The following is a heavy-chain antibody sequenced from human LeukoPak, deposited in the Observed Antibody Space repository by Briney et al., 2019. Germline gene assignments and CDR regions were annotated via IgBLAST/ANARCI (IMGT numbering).Heavy chain of an antibody. D-gene: IGHD3-16*02. CDR1: GGSFSGYY. V-gene: IGHV4-34*01. Sequence: SETLSLTCAGYGGSFSGYYWSWIRQPPGKGLEWIGEINHSGSTNYNPSLKSRVTISVDTSKNQFSLKLSSVTAADTAVYYCASLVIGSGYYYYYGMDVWGQGTTVTVSS. CDR2: INHSGST. J-gene: IGHJ6*02. CDR3: ASLVIGSGYYYYYGMDV.